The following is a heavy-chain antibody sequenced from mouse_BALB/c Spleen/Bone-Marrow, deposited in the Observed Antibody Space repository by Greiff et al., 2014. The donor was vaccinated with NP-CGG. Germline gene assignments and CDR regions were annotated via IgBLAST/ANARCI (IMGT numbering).Heavy chain of an antibody. V-gene: IGHV1-80*01. CDR2: IYPGDGDT. CDR3: ARWYRDPHFAMDY. D-gene: IGHD2-14*01. Sequence: QVQLQQSGAELVRPGSSVKISCKASGYAFSSYWMNWVKQRPGQGLEWIGQIYPGDGDTNYNGNFKDKATLTVDRSSSTAFMQLSSLTSEDSAVYFCARWYRDPHFAMDYWGPGTSFTVSS. CDR1: GYAFSSYW. J-gene: IGHJ4*01.